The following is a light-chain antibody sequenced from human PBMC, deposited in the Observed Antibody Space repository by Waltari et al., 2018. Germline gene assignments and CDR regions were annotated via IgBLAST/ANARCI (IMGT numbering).Light chain of an antibody. V-gene: IGKV1-5*03. CDR3: QQYRT. J-gene: IGKJ2*01. CDR1: QSISSW. CDR2: KAS. Sequence: DIQMTQSPSTLSASVGDRVTITCRASQSISSWLAWYQQKPGKAPKLRIYKASSLESGVPSRFSGSGSGTEVTLTISSLQPDDFATYYCQQYRTFGQGTKLEIK.